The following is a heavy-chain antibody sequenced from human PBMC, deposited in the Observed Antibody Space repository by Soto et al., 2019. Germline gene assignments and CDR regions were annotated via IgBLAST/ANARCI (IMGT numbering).Heavy chain of an antibody. CDR1: GFTFSSYA. CDR2: ISYDGSNK. J-gene: IGHJ4*02. V-gene: IGHV3-30-3*01. Sequence: QVQLVESGGGVVQPGRSLRLSCAASGFTFSSYAMHWVRQAPGKGLEWVAVISYDGSNKYYADSVKGRFTISRDNSKNTLYLQMNSLRAEDTAVYYCARDTAHSLGATSSPDFDYWGQGTLVTVSS. D-gene: IGHD1-26*01. CDR3: ARDTAHSLGATSSPDFDY.